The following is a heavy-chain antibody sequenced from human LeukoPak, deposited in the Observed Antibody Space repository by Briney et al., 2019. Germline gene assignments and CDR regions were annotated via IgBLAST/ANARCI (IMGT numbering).Heavy chain of an antibody. V-gene: IGHV3-7*01. J-gene: IGHJ4*02. CDR3: ARTKGIMPFDY. CDR1: GFTFSSYW. Sequence: PGGSLRLSRAASGFTFSSYWMSWVRQAPGKGLEWVANIKGDGSEKYYVDSVKGRFTMSRDNAENSLYLQMNSLRAEDTAVYYCARTKGIMPFDYWGQGTLVTVSS. CDR2: IKGDGSEK. D-gene: IGHD2-2*01.